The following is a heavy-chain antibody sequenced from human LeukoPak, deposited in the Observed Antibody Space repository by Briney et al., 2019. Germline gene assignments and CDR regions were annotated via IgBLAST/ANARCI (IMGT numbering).Heavy chain of an antibody. CDR2: ISDSGGST. CDR3: AKLVHDFWSGVDY. CDR1: GFTFSSYA. D-gene: IGHD3-3*01. Sequence: SGGSLRLSCAASGFTFSSYAMSWVRQAPGKGLEWVSAISDSGGSTYYADSVKGRFTISRDNSKNTLYLQMNSLRAEDTAVYYCAKLVHDFWSGVDYWGQGTLVTVSS. J-gene: IGHJ4*02. V-gene: IGHV3-23*01.